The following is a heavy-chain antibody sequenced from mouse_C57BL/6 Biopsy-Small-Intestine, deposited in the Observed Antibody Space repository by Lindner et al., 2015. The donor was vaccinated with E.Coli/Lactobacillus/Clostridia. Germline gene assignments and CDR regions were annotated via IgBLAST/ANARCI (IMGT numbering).Heavy chain of an antibody. CDR1: GGTFSGYA. Sequence: SVKVSCKASGGTFSGYAVTWVRQAPGQGLEWMGDIIPIPGTAKYAQRFQGRVTITADESTSTAYMELSSLRSEDTAVYYCARRPSKYYDIWGQGTMDTVSS. CDR2: IIPIPGTA. J-gene: IGHJ1*01. V-gene: IGHV1-53*01. CDR3: ARRPSKYYDI.